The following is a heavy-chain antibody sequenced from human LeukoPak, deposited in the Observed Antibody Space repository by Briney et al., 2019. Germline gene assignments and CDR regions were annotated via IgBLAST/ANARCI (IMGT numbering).Heavy chain of an antibody. CDR1: GFTFNSFP. CDR2: ITGRGGNT. Sequence: GGSLRLSCAASGFTFNSFPMSWVRQAPGKGLQWVSGITGRGGNTYYADSVEGRFTISRDNSKNTLSLQMDSLRAEDTAVYYCARDRAAFDSWGQGTLVTVSS. J-gene: IGHJ4*02. V-gene: IGHV3-23*01. CDR3: ARDRAAFDS. D-gene: IGHD6-25*01.